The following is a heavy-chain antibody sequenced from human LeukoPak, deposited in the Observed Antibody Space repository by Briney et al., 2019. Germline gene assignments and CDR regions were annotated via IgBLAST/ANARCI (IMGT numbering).Heavy chain of an antibody. CDR3: ARDWTQYYYDSSGYNDY. CDR1: GFTFSSYW. Sequence: GGSLRLSCAASGFTFSSYWMTWVRQAPGKGLEWVANIKQDGSEKYYVDSVRGRFTISRDNAKNSLYLQMNSLRAEDTAVYYCARDWTQYYYDSSGYNDYWGQGTLVTVSS. J-gene: IGHJ4*02. V-gene: IGHV3-7*01. D-gene: IGHD3-22*01. CDR2: IKQDGSEK.